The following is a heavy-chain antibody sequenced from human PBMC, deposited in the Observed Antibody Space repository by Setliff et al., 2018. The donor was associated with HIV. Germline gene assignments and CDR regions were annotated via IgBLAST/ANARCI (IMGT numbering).Heavy chain of an antibody. Sequence: SETLSLTCGVSGYSISSGYYWGWIRQPPGKGLEWIGSIYHNGITYYNPSLKSRVTISVDTSQNQFSLKLTSVTAADAAVYYCARQGAGYYYDSSEYYTGNGFDMWGQGTMVTVSS. CDR3: ARQGAGYYYDSSEYYTGNGFDM. V-gene: IGHV4-38-2*01. CDR2: IYHNGIT. CDR1: GYSISSGYY. J-gene: IGHJ3*02. D-gene: IGHD3-22*01.